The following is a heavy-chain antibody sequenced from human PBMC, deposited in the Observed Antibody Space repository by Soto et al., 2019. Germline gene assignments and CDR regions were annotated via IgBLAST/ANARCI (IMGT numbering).Heavy chain of an antibody. D-gene: IGHD5-18*01. V-gene: IGHV1-3*01. CDR2: INASNGNT. J-gene: IGHJ4*02. CDR1: GGTFSSYT. CDR3: ARDPGYSYGYN. Sequence: ASVEVSCKASGGTFSSYTISWVRQAPGQRLEWMGRINASNGNTKYSQKFQGRVTITRDTSASTAYMELSSLRSDDTAVYYCARDPGYSYGYNWGQGTLVNVSS.